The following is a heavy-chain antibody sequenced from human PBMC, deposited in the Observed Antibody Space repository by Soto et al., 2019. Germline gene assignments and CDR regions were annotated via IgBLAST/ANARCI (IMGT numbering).Heavy chain of an antibody. CDR1: GFTFSSYG. D-gene: IGHD2-15*01. V-gene: IGHV3-30*18. J-gene: IGHJ4*02. CDR2: ISYNGSNK. Sequence: GGSLRLSCAASGFTFSSYGMHWVRQAPGKGLEWVAVISYNGSNKYYADSVKGRFTISRDNSKNTLYLQMNSLRAEDTAVYYCAKAEYCSGGSCYMKRGGVDYWGQGTLVTVSS. CDR3: AKAEYCSGGSCYMKRGGVDY.